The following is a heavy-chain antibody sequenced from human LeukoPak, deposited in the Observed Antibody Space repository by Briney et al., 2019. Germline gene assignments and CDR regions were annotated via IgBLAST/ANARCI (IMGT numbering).Heavy chain of an antibody. CDR3: AKEAAAGTT. Sequence: GGSLRLSCSASGFTFYDYAMHWVRQAPGKVLEWVSGISWNSGSIGYADSVKGRFTISRDNAKNSLYLQMNSLRAEDTALYYCAKEAAAGTTWGQGTLVTVSS. CDR1: GFTFYDYA. D-gene: IGHD6-13*01. V-gene: IGHV3-9*01. J-gene: IGHJ5*02. CDR2: ISWNSGSI.